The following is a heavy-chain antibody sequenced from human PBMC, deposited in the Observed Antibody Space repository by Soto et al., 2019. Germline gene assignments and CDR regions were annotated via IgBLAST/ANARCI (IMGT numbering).Heavy chain of an antibody. J-gene: IGHJ5*02. D-gene: IGHD6-6*01. CDR2: IYKSGRT. Sequence: PSETLSLTCTVSGDSIGSGDFYWTWIRQSPGKGLEYIGYIYKSGRTYYNPSLKSRPLISLDTSKNQFFLSLNSVTAADTAIYYCAKSLSASSGWFDPWGQGTLVTVSP. V-gene: IGHV4-30-4*01. CDR1: GDSIGSGDFY. CDR3: AKSLSASSGWFDP.